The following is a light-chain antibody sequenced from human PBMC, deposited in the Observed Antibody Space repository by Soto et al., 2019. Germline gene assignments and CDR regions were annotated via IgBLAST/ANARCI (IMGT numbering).Light chain of an antibody. J-gene: IGKJ4*01. CDR1: QTIAKS. V-gene: IGKV1-39*01. Sequence: DIQMTQSPSSLSASVGDTISITCRSFQTIAKSLNWYQQKPGKAPKLLIYAASSLESGVPSRFSGSGSGTDFTLTINSLQPEDFATYYCQQADSFPLTFGGGTKVDIK. CDR2: AAS. CDR3: QQADSFPLT.